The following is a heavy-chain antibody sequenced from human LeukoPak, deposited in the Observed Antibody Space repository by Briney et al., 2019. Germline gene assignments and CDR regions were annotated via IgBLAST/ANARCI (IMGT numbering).Heavy chain of an antibody. CDR3: ARDFWSGCDY. J-gene: IGHJ4*02. Sequence: GGSLRLSCAASGFTFSNYWMSWVRQAPGKGLEWVANIKQDGSEKYYVDSVKGRFTISRDNAKNSLYLQMNSLRAEDTAVYYCARDFWSGCDYWGQGTLVTVSS. CDR2: IKQDGSEK. CDR1: GFTFSNYW. V-gene: IGHV3-7*01. D-gene: IGHD3-3*01.